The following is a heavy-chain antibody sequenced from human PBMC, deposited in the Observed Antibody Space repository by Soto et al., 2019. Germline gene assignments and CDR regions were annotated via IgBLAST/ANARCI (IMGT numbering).Heavy chain of an antibody. CDR1: GGFLSSSDYF. Sequence: PQSFPHRSSGSGGFLSSSDYFGCWIRQPPGKGLEWIGTIYYSGSTYYNPSLKSRVTISVDTSKNQFSLKLSSVTAADTAVYYCARGHRYGYSTFDIWGLGTMV. CDR3: ARGHRYGYSTFDI. D-gene: IGHD5-18*01. J-gene: IGHJ3*02. V-gene: IGHV4-39*07. CDR2: IYYSGST.